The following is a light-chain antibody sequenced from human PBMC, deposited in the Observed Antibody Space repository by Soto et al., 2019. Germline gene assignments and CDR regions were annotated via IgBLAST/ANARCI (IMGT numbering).Light chain of an antibody. CDR1: QSVLYSSNNMNY. J-gene: IGKJ1*01. V-gene: IGKV4-1*01. Sequence: DVVLTQSPDSLAVSLGERATIICKSSQSVLYSSNNMNYLAWYQQKAGQPPKLLIYWASTRESGVPDRFGRSGSGTEFTLTINSLQAEDVAVYYCQQYYSTPWTFGQGTKVDIK. CDR2: WAS. CDR3: QQYYSTPWT.